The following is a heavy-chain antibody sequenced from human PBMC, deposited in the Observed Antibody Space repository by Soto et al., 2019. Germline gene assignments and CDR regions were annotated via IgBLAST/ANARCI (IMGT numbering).Heavy chain of an antibody. D-gene: IGHD2-21*02. CDR3: AVFGPSVVLTDIQSVKLGLHL. J-gene: IGHJ2*01. CDR1: GGSFSGYY. V-gene: IGHV4-34*01. Sequence: QVQLQQWGAGLLKPSETLSLTCAVYGGSFSGYYWSWIRQPPVNGLEWIGEINHSGSTNDNPSLKSRITISVARPTNQLSLKLSSLKAADTAVYYRAVFGPSVVLTDIQSVKLGLHLWGRGTLVTVSS. CDR2: INHSGST.